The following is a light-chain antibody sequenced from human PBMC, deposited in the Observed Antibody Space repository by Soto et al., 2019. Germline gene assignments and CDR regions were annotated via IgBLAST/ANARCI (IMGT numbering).Light chain of an antibody. J-gene: IGLJ3*02. CDR1: NSNIGGNP. Sequence: QSVLTQPPSASGTPGQRVTISCSGSNSNIGGNPVNWFQQLPGTAPKLLIYNNNQRPSGVPDRISGSKSGSSASLAISGLHSEDEDDYFCAAWDDSLDGWVFGGGTKLTVL. CDR3: AAWDDSLDGWV. CDR2: NNN. V-gene: IGLV1-44*01.